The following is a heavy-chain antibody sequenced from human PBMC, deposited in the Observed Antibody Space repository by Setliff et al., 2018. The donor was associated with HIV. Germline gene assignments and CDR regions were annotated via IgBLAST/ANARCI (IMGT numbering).Heavy chain of an antibody. CDR2: ISATGSA. V-gene: IGHV4-61*09. D-gene: IGHD3-10*01. Sequence: LSLTCTVSGGIISSDSFFWSWIRQPAGKGLEWIGHISATGSANYNPSLKSRLTISVDTSKNQFSLKLSSVTAADTAFYYCARDYFGSLDYWGQGTLVTVSS. J-gene: IGHJ4*02. CDR3: ARDYFGSLDY. CDR1: GGIISSDSFF.